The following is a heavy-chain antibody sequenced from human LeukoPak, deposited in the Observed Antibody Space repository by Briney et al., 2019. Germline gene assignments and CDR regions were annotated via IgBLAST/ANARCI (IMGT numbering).Heavy chain of an antibody. Sequence: PSETLSLTCTVSGDSISSGNNYWGWIRQPPGKGLEWIGSIYYSGRTYYNPSLKSRVTISVDTSKNQFSLKLSSVTAADTAVYYCARLKALVDVWGKGTTVTVSS. J-gene: IGHJ6*04. V-gene: IGHV4-39*07. CDR2: IYYSGRT. CDR3: ARLKALVDV. CDR1: GDSISSGNNY.